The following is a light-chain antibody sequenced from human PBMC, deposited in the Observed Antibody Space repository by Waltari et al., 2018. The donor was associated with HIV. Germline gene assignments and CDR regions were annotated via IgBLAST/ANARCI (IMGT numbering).Light chain of an antibody. V-gene: IGLV1-44*01. Sequence: QSGLTQPPSASGAPGQRVIISCSGSMSNIGTNSVHWYQQLPGTAPKLLIYINDQRPSGVPDRFSGSKSGTSASLAISGLQSEDEATYYCAALDDRMSGYVVFGGGTKLTVL. CDR1: MSNIGTNS. CDR3: AALDDRMSGYVV. CDR2: IND. J-gene: IGLJ2*01.